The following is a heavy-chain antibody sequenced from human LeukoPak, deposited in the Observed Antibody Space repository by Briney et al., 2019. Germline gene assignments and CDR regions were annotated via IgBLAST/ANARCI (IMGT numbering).Heavy chain of an antibody. J-gene: IGHJ4*02. V-gene: IGHV4-59*01. Sequence: SETLSLTCTVSGGSISNYYWSWIRQPPGKGLEWIGYIYYSGTTNYNPSLKSRVTISVDTSKNQFSLKLNSVTAADTAVYYCARGVYIAAAQYGYWGRGTLVTVSS. D-gene: IGHD6-13*01. CDR3: ARGVYIAAAQYGY. CDR2: IYYSGTT. CDR1: GGSISNYY.